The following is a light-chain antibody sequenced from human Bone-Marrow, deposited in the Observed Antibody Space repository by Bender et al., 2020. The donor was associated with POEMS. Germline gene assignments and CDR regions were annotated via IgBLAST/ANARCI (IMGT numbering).Light chain of an antibody. J-gene: IGLJ2*01. CDR3: SSYSSSTTLVV. V-gene: IGLV2-8*01. CDR1: SSDVGGYDY. CDR2: DVS. Sequence: QSALTQPPSASGSPGQSVTISCTGTSSDVGGYDYVSWYQHHPGEAPKLLIYDVSQLPSGVPDRFSGSKSGNTASLTISGLQAEDEADYYCSSYSSSTTLVVFGGGTKLTVL.